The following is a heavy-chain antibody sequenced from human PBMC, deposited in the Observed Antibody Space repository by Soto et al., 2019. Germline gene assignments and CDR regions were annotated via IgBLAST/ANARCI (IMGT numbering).Heavy chain of an antibody. CDR1: GVSISSSSYY. D-gene: IGHD2-2*01. Sequence: QLQLQESGPGLVKPSETLSLTCTVSGVSISSSSYYWGWIRQPPGKGLEWIGSFYYSGSTNYNPSPKSRGTIFVDTSKNQFSLKLSSVTAADTAIYYCARHGGVLPAATEFDYWGQGTLVTVSS. V-gene: IGHV4-39*01. J-gene: IGHJ4*02. CDR3: ARHGGVLPAATEFDY. CDR2: FYYSGST.